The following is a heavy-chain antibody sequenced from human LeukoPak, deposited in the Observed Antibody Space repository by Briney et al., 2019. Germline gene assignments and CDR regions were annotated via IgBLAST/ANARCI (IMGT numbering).Heavy chain of an antibody. V-gene: IGHV4-30-4*02. Sequence: SETLSLTCTVSGGSISSGDYYWSWIRQPPGKGLEWIGYIYYSGSTYYNPSLTSRATISVDTSKNQFSLKLSSVTAADTAVYYCAGGSYDSTFDYWGQGTLVTVSS. CDR1: GGSISSGDYY. CDR2: IYYSGST. CDR3: AGGSYDSTFDY. J-gene: IGHJ4*02. D-gene: IGHD1-26*01.